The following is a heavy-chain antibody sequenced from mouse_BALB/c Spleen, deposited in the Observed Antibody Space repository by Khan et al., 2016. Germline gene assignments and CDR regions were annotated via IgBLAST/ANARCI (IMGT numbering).Heavy chain of an antibody. Sequence: VQLKQSGAELVKPGASVKLSCTASGFNIKDTYMHWVKQRPEQGLEWIGRIDPANGNTKYDPKFQGKATITADTSSNTAYLQLSSLTSEDTAVYYCASSRGDYGTYAWFAYWGQGTLVTVSA. CDR1: GFNIKDTY. D-gene: IGHD2-1*01. CDR2: IDPANGNT. J-gene: IGHJ3*01. V-gene: IGHV14-3*02. CDR3: ASSRGDYGTYAWFAY.